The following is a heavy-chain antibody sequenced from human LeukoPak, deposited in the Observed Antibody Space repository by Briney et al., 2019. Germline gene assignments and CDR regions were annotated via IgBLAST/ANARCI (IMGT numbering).Heavy chain of an antibody. D-gene: IGHD4-11*01. CDR3: AKAGTVLDYKNWFDP. J-gene: IGHJ5*02. V-gene: IGHV3-48*03. CDR2: ISSSGSTI. Sequence: GGSLRLSCAASGFTFSSYEMNWVRQAPGKGLEWVSYISSSGSTIYYADSVKGRFTISRDNAKNSLYLQMNSLRAEDTAVYYCAKAGTVLDYKNWFDPWGQGTLVTVSS. CDR1: GFTFSSYE.